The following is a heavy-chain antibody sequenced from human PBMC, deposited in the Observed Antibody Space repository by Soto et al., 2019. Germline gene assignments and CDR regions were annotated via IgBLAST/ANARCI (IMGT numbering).Heavy chain of an antibody. CDR2: INAGNGNT. D-gene: IGHD3-3*01. CDR3: ARDQITIFGVVPNWFDP. J-gene: IGHJ5*02. V-gene: IGHV1-3*01. Sequence: GASVKVSCKASGYTFTSYAMHWVRQAPGQRLEWMGWINAGNGNTKYSQKFQGRVTITRDTSASTAYMELSSLRSEDTAVYYCARDQITIFGVVPNWFDPWGQGTLVTVPQ. CDR1: GYTFTSYA.